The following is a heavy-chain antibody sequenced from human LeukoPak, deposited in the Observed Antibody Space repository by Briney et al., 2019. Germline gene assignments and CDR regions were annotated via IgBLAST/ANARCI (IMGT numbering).Heavy chain of an antibody. V-gene: IGHV3-7*03. CDR1: GGSISSGDYY. CDR2: IKQDGSEK. D-gene: IGHD3-3*01. Sequence: ETLSLTCTVSGGSISSGDYYWSWIRQPPGKGLEWVANIKQDGSEKYYVDSVKGRFTISRDNAKNSLYLQMNSLRAEDTAVYYCARDRSERITIFGVVMTARDYYGMDVWGQGTTVTVSS. CDR3: ARDRSERITIFGVVMTARDYYGMDV. J-gene: IGHJ6*02.